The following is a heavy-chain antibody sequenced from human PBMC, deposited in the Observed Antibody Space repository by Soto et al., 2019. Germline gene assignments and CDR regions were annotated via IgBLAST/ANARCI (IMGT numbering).Heavy chain of an antibody. CDR2: IKPTGGST. Sequence: SVKVSCKASGYTFTSYHMHWVRQAPGQGLEWMGVIKPTGGSTTYAQTFQGRLSITSDPSASTLYIQLTRLRSEDTAVYYCSTRFDFFDSWGQGTLVGVSS. D-gene: IGHD3-3*01. J-gene: IGHJ4*02. CDR3: STRFDFFDS. CDR1: GYTFTSYH. V-gene: IGHV1-46*01.